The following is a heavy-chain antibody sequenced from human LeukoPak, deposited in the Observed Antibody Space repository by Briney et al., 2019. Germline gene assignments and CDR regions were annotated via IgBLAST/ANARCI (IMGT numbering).Heavy chain of an antibody. CDR1: GFTFSSYA. Sequence: GRSLRLSCAASGFTFSSYAMHWVRQAPGKGLEWVAVISYDGSNKYYADSVKGRFTISRDNSKNTLYLQMNSLRAEDTAVYYCARGRTTDDAFDIWGQGTMVTVSS. CDR2: ISYDGSNK. J-gene: IGHJ3*02. CDR3: ARGRTTDDAFDI. D-gene: IGHD1-7*01. V-gene: IGHV3-30*04.